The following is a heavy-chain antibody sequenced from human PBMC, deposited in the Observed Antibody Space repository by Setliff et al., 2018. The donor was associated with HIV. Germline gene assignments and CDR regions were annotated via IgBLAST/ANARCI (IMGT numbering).Heavy chain of an antibody. Sequence: LGESLNISCKTSGYPFDYYWIGWVSQMPGKGLEWMGIIYSGDSDATYNPSFKGQVTISLDKSTKTAYLQWSSLRASDTAMYDCARLGPYSGYNWGSNNALDVWVQGTTVNVSS. CDR2: IYSGDSDA. D-gene: IGHD5-12*01. CDR1: GYPFDYYW. CDR3: ARLGPYSGYNWGSNNALDV. V-gene: IGHV5-51*01. J-gene: IGHJ6*02.